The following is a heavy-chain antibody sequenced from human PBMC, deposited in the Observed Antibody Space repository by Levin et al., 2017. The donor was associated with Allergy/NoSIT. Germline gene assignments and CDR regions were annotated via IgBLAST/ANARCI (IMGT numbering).Heavy chain of an antibody. CDR3: ARAPGPLSVEAVAGFDY. D-gene: IGHD6-19*01. CDR1: GFTFSSYW. CDR2: INSDGNST. V-gene: IGHV3-74*01. J-gene: IGHJ4*02. Sequence: GESLKISCAASGFTFSSYWMHWVRQVPGKGLVWVSRINSDGNSTIYADSVKGRFTMSRDNAKNTLYLQMNSLRAEDTALYYCARAPGPLSVEAVAGFDYWGRGILVTVSS.